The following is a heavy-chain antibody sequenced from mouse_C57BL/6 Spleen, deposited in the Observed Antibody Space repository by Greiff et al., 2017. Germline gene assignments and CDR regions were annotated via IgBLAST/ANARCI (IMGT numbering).Heavy chain of an antibody. CDR1: GFTFSSYG. Sequence: EVQLQESGGDLVKPGGSLKLSCAASGFTFSSYGMSWVRQTPDKRLEWVATISSGGSYTNYPDSVKGRFTISRDNAKNTPYMQMSSLKSEDTAMYYCARHTYTFHDYWGQGTTLTVSS. CDR3: ARHTYTFHDY. CDR2: ISSGGSYT. J-gene: IGHJ2*01. V-gene: IGHV5-6*01.